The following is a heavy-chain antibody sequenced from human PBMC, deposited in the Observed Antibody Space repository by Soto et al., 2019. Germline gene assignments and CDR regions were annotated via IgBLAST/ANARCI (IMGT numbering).Heavy chain of an antibody. Sequence: SVKVSCKASGGTFSSYAISWVRQAPGQGLEWMGGIIPIFGTANYAQKFQGRVTITADESTSTAYMELSSLRSEDTAVYYCASRTTVVTTTHYYYYYGMDVWGQGTTVTVSS. CDR3: ASRTTVVTTTHYYYYYGMDV. CDR2: IIPIFGTA. D-gene: IGHD4-17*01. J-gene: IGHJ6*02. CDR1: GGTFSSYA. V-gene: IGHV1-69*13.